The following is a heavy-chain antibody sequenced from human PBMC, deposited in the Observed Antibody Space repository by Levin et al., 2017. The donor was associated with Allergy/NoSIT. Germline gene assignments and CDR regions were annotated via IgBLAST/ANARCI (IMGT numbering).Heavy chain of an antibody. CDR3: ARDLPSSGLFYYYYMDV. J-gene: IGHJ6*03. Sequence: GGSLRLSCAASGFTFSSYWMSWVRQAPGKGLEWVANIKQDGSEKYYVDSVKGRFTISRDNAKNSLYLQMNSLRAEDTAVYYCARDLPSSGLFYYYYMDVWGKGTTVTVSS. D-gene: IGHD6-19*01. CDR1: GFTFSSYW. CDR2: IKQDGSEK. V-gene: IGHV3-7*01.